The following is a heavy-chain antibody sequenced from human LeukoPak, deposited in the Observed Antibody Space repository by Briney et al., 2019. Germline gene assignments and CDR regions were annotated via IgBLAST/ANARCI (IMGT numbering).Heavy chain of an antibody. J-gene: IGHJ4*02. CDR2: INHSGST. CDR1: GGSFSGYY. V-gene: IGHV4-34*01. CDR3: ARGLQAERQPRNDY. D-gene: IGHD1-1*01. Sequence: SETLSLTCAVYGGSFSGYYWSWIRQPPGKGLEWIGEINHSGSTNYNPSLKSRVTISVDTSKNQFSLKLSSVTAADTAVYYCARGLQAERQPRNDYWGQGTLVTVSS.